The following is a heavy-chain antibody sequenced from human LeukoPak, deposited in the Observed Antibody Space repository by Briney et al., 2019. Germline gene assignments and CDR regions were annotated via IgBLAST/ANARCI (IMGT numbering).Heavy chain of an antibody. CDR2: IIPILGIA. J-gene: IGHJ4*02. D-gene: IGHD3-10*01. V-gene: IGHV1-69*04. Sequence: GASVKVSCKASGGTFSSYAISWVRQAPGQGLEWMGRIIPILGIANYAQKFQGRVTITADKSTSTAYMELSSLRSEDTAVYYCAMYYYGSGSYSAYWGQGTLVTVSS. CDR1: GGTFSSYA. CDR3: AMYYYGSGSYSAY.